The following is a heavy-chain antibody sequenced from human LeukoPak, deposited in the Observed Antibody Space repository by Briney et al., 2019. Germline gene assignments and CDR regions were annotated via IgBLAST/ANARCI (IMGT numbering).Heavy chain of an antibody. Sequence: SETLSLTCAVYGGSFSGYYWSRIRQPPGKGLEWIGEINHSGSTNYNPSLKSRVTISVDTSKNQFSLKLSSVTAADTAVYYCARRRGGWLRLDDAFDIWGQGTMVTVSS. CDR1: GGSFSGYY. CDR2: INHSGST. V-gene: IGHV4-34*01. D-gene: IGHD5-12*01. J-gene: IGHJ3*02. CDR3: ARRRGGWLRLDDAFDI.